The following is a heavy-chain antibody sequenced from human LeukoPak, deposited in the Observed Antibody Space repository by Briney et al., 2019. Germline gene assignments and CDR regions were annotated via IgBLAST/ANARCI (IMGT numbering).Heavy chain of an antibody. CDR2: IYYSGST. J-gene: IGHJ3*02. Sequence: SETLSLTCTVSGGSISSYYWSWIRQPPGKGLEWIGYIYYSGSTNYNPSLKSRVTISVDTSKNQFSLKLSSVTAADTAVYYCARHSAEYYDFWSGYFGDAFDIWGQGTMVTVSS. CDR1: GGSISSYY. V-gene: IGHV4-59*08. CDR3: ARHSAEYYDFWSGYFGDAFDI. D-gene: IGHD3-3*01.